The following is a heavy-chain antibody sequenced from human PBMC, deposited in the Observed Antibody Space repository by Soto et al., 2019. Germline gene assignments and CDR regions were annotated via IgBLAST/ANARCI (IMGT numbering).Heavy chain of an antibody. D-gene: IGHD2-8*01. Sequence: QIQLVQSGAEVKKPGASVRVSCKASGYTFSDHGFSWVRQGPGQGLEWLGWISAYNGATDYAQKFQGRVTLTTATSTSTAYMELSSLRSDDTAVYYCAKDRPRLTQQFNGVSWGQGTLVTVSS. V-gene: IGHV1-18*01. CDR1: GYTFSDHG. CDR2: ISAYNGAT. CDR3: AKDRPRLTQQFNGVS. J-gene: IGHJ5*02.